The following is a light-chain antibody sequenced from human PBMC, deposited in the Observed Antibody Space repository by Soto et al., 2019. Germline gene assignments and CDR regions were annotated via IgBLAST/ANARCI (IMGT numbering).Light chain of an antibody. CDR2: GTS. Sequence: EIVMTQSPVTLSVSPGERATLSCRASQNISRSLAWYQQKPGQGPSLLIYGTSTRAGGVPDRFSGGGSGTDFTLTISRLEPEDFAVYYCQQYGSLPITFGQGTRLEIK. CDR3: QQYGSLPIT. J-gene: IGKJ5*01. CDR1: QNISRS. V-gene: IGKV3-20*01.